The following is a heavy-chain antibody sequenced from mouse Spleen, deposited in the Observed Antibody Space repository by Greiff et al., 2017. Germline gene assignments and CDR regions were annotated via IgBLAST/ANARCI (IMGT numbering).Heavy chain of an antibody. CDR1: GYTFTSYW. CDR3: VKGDSSSAGWLAY. CDR2: IDPSDSET. J-gene: IGHJ3*01. V-gene: IGHV1-52*01. D-gene: IGHD1-1*01. Sequence: QVQLQQPGAELVRPGSSVKLSCKASGYTFTSYWMHWVKQRPIQGLEWIGNIDPSDSETHYTQKFKDKATLTVDTSSSTAYMQLSSLTSEDSAVYYCVKGDSSSAGWLAYWGQGTPVTVSA.